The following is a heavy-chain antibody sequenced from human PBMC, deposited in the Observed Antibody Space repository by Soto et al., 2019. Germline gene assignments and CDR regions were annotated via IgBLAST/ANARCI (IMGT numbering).Heavy chain of an antibody. CDR3: ARGLYYYGAGSLPDY. Sequence: QLQLQESGPGLVKPSETLSLTCTVSGGSISSSSSYWGWIRQPPGKGLEWIGSIYYSGNTYYNPSIQSRVTMSVDTSKKQFSLRLKSVTAADTAVYYCARGLYYYGAGSLPDYWGQGTLVTVSS. CDR1: GGSISSSSSY. V-gene: IGHV4-39*01. D-gene: IGHD3-10*01. J-gene: IGHJ4*02. CDR2: IYYSGNT.